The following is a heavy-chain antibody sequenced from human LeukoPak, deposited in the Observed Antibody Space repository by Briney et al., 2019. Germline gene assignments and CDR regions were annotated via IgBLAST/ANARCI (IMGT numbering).Heavy chain of an antibody. J-gene: IGHJ4*02. Sequence: GGSLRLSCAASGFTFSSYGMHWVRQAPGKGLEWVAVIWYDGSNKYYADSVKGRFTISRDNSKNTLYLQMNSLRAEDTAVYHCARDVSRDVSCYTSWGQGTLVTVSS. V-gene: IGHV3-33*01. CDR3: ARDVSRDVSCYTS. CDR2: IWYDGSNK. D-gene: IGHD2-2*02. CDR1: GFTFSSYG.